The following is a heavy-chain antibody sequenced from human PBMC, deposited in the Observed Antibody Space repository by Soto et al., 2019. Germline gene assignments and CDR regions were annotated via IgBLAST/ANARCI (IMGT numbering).Heavy chain of an antibody. J-gene: IGHJ4*02. Sequence: EVQLLESGGGLVQPGGSLRLSCAASGFIFSSYAISWVRQAPGKGLEWVSSISGSGSSTSYADFVKGRFTISRDNSKNTLYLEMNRLRGEDTAIYYCARSPTGGYNYVNDDYWGQGTLVTVSS. CDR1: GFIFSSYA. V-gene: IGHV3-23*01. D-gene: IGHD5-12*01. CDR2: ISGSGSST. CDR3: ARSPTGGYNYVNDDY.